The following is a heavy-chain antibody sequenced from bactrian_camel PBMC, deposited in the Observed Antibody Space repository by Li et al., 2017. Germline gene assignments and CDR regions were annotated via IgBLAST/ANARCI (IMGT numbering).Heavy chain of an antibody. Sequence: HVQLVESGGGLVQPGGSLRLSCAGLGFTFTTYYMSWVRQAPGKGLEWVGRIYSDGSNTNYADSVKGRFTISKEYANNTVYLQMDSLKFEDTALYYCVTGPIGSYSDWPRPLYNYWGQGTQVTVS. J-gene: IGHJ4*01. CDR3: VTGPIGSYSDWPRPLYNY. V-gene: IGHV3-2*01. CDR2: IYSDGSNT. CDR1: GFTFTTYY. D-gene: IGHD4*01.